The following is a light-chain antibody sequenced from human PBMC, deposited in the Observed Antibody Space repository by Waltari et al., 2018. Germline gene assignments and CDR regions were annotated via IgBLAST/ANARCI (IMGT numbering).Light chain of an antibody. J-gene: IGKJ3*01. CDR2: AAS. Sequence: AIRITQSPSSLSASTGDIVTITCRASQDISTYLAWYQQKPGKAPKLLISAASVLHSGVPSRFSGSVSGTDFTLTIRNLRSEDFATYFCQHYYDDPFTFGPGTKVDL. CDR1: QDISTY. V-gene: IGKV1-8*01. CDR3: QHYYDDPFT.